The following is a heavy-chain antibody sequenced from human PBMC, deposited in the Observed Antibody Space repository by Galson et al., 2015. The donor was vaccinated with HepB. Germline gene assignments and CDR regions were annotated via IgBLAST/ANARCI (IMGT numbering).Heavy chain of an antibody. V-gene: IGHV1-2*02. CDR2: INPNTGGT. Sequence: SVKVSCKASGYSFTAYYIHWVRQAPGQGLEWMGWINPNTGGTNYAQKFQGGVTMTRDTSISTAYMELRRLRSDDTAFYYCAREAYSDGDSDYFYYGMDVWGQGTTVTVSS. D-gene: IGHD2-21*02. J-gene: IGHJ6*02. CDR3: AREAYSDGDSDYFYYGMDV. CDR1: GYSFTAYY.